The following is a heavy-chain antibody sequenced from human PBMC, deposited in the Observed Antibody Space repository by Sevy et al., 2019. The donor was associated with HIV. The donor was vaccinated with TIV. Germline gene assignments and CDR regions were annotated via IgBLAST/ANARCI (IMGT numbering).Heavy chain of an antibody. Sequence: SETLSLTCAVYGGSFSGYYWSWIRQPPGKGLEWIGEINHSGGTNYNPSLKSRVTIPVDTSKNQFSLKLNSLAAADTAVYYCARHCAGSSCSHAFDIWGQGTMVTVSS. CDR2: INHSGGT. V-gene: IGHV4-34*01. D-gene: IGHD2-15*01. J-gene: IGHJ3*02. CDR1: GGSFSGYY. CDR3: ARHCAGSSCSHAFDI.